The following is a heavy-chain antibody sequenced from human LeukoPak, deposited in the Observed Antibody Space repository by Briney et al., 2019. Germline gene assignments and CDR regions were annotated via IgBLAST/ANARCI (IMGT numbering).Heavy chain of an antibody. CDR1: GFTFSNSA. J-gene: IGHJ4*02. Sequence: GGSLRLSCAASGFTFSNSAVHWVRQAPGKGLEWVSGISGSGGSTYYADSVKGRFTISRDNSKNTLYLQMNSLRADDTAVYYCAKDGDRRGYSYGYFDYWGQGTLVTVSS. CDR3: AKDGDRRGYSYGYFDY. D-gene: IGHD5-18*01. CDR2: ISGSGGST. V-gene: IGHV3-23*01.